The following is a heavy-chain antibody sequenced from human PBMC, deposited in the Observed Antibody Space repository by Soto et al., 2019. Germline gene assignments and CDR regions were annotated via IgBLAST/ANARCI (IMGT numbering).Heavy chain of an antibody. CDR2: ISGSGGST. Sequence: GGSLRLSCAASGFTFSSYAMSWVRQAPGKGLEWVSSISGSGGSTYYADSVKGRFTISRDNSKSTLYLQMNSLRVEDTAVYYCAKDRSDGEYVISYIDYWGQGTLVTVSS. V-gene: IGHV3-23*01. D-gene: IGHD4-17*01. CDR1: GFTFSSYA. CDR3: AKDRSDGEYVISYIDY. J-gene: IGHJ4*02.